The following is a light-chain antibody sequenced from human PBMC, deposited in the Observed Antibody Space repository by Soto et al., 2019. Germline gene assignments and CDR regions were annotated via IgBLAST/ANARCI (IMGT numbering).Light chain of an antibody. V-gene: IGKV3-20*01. CDR2: GAS. CDR3: HQYGSSPLT. CDR1: QSVSSSY. J-gene: IGKJ4*01. Sequence: EIVLTQSPGTLSLSPGERATLSCRASQSVSSSYLAWYQQKPGQAPRLLIYGASSRATGIPDRFSGSGSGTDLPLTISRLEPEDYAVYYCHQYGSSPLTFGGGTKVEIK.